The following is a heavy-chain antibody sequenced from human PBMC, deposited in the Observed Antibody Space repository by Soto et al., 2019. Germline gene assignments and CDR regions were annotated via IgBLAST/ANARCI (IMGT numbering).Heavy chain of an antibody. CDR1: GFTFSSYS. CDR2: ISSSSSYI. V-gene: IGHV3-21*01. J-gene: IGHJ4*02. D-gene: IGHD2-15*01. Sequence: GGSLRLSCAASGFTFSSYSMNWVRQAPGKGLEWVSSISSSSSYIYYADSVKGRFTISRDNAKNSLYLQMNSLRAEDTAVYYCARDRVDVVVVAALDYWGQGTLVTVPQ. CDR3: ARDRVDVVVVAALDY.